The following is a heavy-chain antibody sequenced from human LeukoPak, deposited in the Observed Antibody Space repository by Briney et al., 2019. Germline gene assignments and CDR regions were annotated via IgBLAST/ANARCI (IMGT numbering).Heavy chain of an antibody. J-gene: IGHJ6*03. CDR3: ARDFVDTAMAGLVGYMDV. Sequence: GASVKVSCKASGYTFTGYYMHWVRQAPGQGLEWMGWINPNSGGTNYAQKFQGRVTMTRDTSISTAYMELSRLRSDDTAVYYCARDFVDTAMAGLVGYMDVWGKGTTVTVSS. CDR1: GYTFTGYY. CDR2: INPNSGGT. D-gene: IGHD5-18*01. V-gene: IGHV1-2*02.